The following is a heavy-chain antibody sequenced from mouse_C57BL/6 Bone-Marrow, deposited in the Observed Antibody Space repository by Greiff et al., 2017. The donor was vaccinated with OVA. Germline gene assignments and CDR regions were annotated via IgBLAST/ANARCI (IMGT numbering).Heavy chain of an antibody. CDR3: LHYYGSSYGYFDV. D-gene: IGHD1-1*01. Sequence: VQLQQSGTVLVRPGASVKMSCKTSGYTFTSYWMHWVKQRPGQGLEWIGAIYPGNSDTSSNQKFKGKAKLTAVTSASTAYMELSSLTKEYSAVYYFLHYYGSSYGYFDVWGTGTTVTVSS. V-gene: IGHV1-5*01. CDR2: IYPGNSDT. J-gene: IGHJ1*03. CDR1: GYTFTSYW.